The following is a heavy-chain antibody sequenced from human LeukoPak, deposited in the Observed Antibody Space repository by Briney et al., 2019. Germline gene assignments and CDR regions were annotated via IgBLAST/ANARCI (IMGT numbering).Heavy chain of an antibody. CDR3: ARNNASDYVDDPYCDY. J-gene: IGHJ4*02. V-gene: IGHV1-69*06. CDR1: GGSFSTYA. Sequence: GSSVKVSCKDSGGSFSTYAITWVRQAPGPGLEWLGGVIPIFGTENYEQKFQGRVTITAGKSTSTAYMELSSLRSEDTAGYYCARNNASDYVDDPYCDYGGRGTLVTVSS. CDR2: VIPIFGTE. D-gene: IGHD4-17*01.